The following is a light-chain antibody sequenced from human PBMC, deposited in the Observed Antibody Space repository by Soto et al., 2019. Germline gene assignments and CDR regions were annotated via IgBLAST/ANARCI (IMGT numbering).Light chain of an antibody. J-gene: IGLJ1*01. Sequence: QSVLTQPASVSGSPGQSITISCTGTSSGVGGYNYVSWYQQHPGKAPKLMIYDVSNRPSGVSNRFSGSKSGNTASLTISGLHAEDEAHYYCSSYTSSSTLYDFGTGTKLTVL. CDR2: DVS. CDR1: SSGVGGYNY. CDR3: SSYTSSSTLYD. V-gene: IGLV2-14*01.